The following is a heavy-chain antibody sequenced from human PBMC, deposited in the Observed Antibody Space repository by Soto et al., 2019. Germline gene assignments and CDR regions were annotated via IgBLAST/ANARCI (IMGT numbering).Heavy chain of an antibody. J-gene: IGHJ4*02. V-gene: IGHV3-23*01. Sequence: GGSLSLSCAASGFAFSSYAMSWVRQAPGKGLEWVSAISGSGGSTSYADSVKGRFTISRDNSKNTLYLQMSSLRAEDTAVYYCAKDRGYTVTNVDFDYWGQGTLVTVS. CDR1: GFAFSSYA. D-gene: IGHD4-4*01. CDR3: AKDRGYTVTNVDFDY. CDR2: ISGSGGST.